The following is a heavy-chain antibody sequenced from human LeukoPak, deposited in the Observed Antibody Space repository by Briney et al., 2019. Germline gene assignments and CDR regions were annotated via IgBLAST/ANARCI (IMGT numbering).Heavy chain of an antibody. J-gene: IGHJ4*02. CDR2: IRYDGSNK. Sequence: PGGSLRLSCAASGFTFSSYGMHWVRQAPGKGLEWVAFIRYDGSNKYYADSVKGRFTISKDNSKNTLYLQMNSLRAEDTAVYYCARDSHIVVVPAAMFDYWGQGTLVTVSS. D-gene: IGHD2-2*01. V-gene: IGHV3-30*02. CDR3: ARDSHIVVVPAAMFDY. CDR1: GFTFSSYG.